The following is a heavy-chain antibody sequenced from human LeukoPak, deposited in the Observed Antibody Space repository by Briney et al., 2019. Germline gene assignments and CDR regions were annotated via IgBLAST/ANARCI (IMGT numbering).Heavy chain of an antibody. J-gene: IGHJ4*02. D-gene: IGHD6-13*01. V-gene: IGHV3-21*01. CDR3: ARGLVGGYYSSSF. CDR2: ISSSSSYI. CDR1: GFTFSSYS. Sequence: GGSLRLPCAASGFTFSSYSMNWVRQAPGKGLEWVSSISSSSSYIYYADSLKGRFTISRDNAKNSLYLQMNSLRAEDTAVYYCARGLVGGYYSSSFWGQGTLVTVSS.